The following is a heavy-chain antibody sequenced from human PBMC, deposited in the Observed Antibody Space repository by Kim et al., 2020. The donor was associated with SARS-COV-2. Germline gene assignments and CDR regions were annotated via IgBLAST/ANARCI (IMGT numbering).Heavy chain of an antibody. V-gene: IGHV4-59*13. CDR2: IYYSGST. D-gene: IGHD3-10*01. CDR3: ARGGGRWFGELLDY. J-gene: IGHJ4*02. CDR1: GGSISSYY. Sequence: SETLSLTCTVSGGSISSYYWSWIRQPPGKGLEWIGYIYYSGSTNYNPSLKSRVTISVDTSKNQFSLKLSSVTAADTAVYYCARGGGRWFGELLDYWGQGTPVTVSS.